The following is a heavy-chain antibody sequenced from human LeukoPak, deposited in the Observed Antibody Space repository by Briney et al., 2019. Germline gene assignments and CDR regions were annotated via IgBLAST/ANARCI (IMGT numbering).Heavy chain of an antibody. CDR2: ISGSGGGT. CDR1: GFTFSSYG. CDR3: AKAPRFGDHATEYYYYYMHV. D-gene: IGHD3-16*01. V-gene: IGHV3-23*01. Sequence: GGSLRLSCAASGFTFSSYGMSWVRQAPGKGLEWVSAISGSGGGTFYADSVKGRFTISRDNSKNTLYLQMNSLRVEDTAVYYCAKAPRFGDHATEYYYYYMHVWGKGTTVTVSS. J-gene: IGHJ6*03.